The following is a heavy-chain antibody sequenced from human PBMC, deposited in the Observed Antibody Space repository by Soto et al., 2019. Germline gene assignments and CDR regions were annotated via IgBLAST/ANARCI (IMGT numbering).Heavy chain of an antibody. D-gene: IGHD6-13*01. Sequence: HLLESGGGLVQPGGSLRLSCAASGFTFSSYGMHWVRQAPGKGLEWGAVISYDGSNKYYADSVKGRFTISRDNSKNTLYLQMNSLRAEDTAVYYCAKVGYSSSWFYYFDYWGQGTLVTVSS. J-gene: IGHJ4*02. V-gene: IGHV3-30*18. CDR2: ISYDGSNK. CDR1: GFTFSSYG. CDR3: AKVGYSSSWFYYFDY.